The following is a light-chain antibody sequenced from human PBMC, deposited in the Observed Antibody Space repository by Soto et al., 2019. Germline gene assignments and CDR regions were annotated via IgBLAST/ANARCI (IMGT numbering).Light chain of an antibody. Sequence: EIVLTQSPGTLSLSPGERATLSCRASQSLSGNYLAWYQQKPDQAPRVLIYGASSRATGIPDRFSGGGSGTDFTLTISRLEPEDFAVYYCQHYGGSLYTFGQGTKVEIK. CDR1: QSLSGNY. CDR3: QHYGGSLYT. V-gene: IGKV3-20*01. CDR2: GAS. J-gene: IGKJ2*01.